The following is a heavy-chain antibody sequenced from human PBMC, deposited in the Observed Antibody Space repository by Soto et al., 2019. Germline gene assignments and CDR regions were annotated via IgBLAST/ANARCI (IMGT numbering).Heavy chain of an antibody. V-gene: IGHV3-23*01. D-gene: IGHD2-2*01. J-gene: IGHJ5*02. CDR3: AKDPTSSTSPNWFDP. Sequence: GGSLRLSCAASGFTFSSYAMSWVRQAPGKVLEWVSAISGSGGSTYYADSVKGRFTISRDNSKNTLYLQMNSLRAEDTAVYYCAKDPTSSTSPNWFDPWGQGTLVTVSS. CDR2: ISGSGGST. CDR1: GFTFSSYA.